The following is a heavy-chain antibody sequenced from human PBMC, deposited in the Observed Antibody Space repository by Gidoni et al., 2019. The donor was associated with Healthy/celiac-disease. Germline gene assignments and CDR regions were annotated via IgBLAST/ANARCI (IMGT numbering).Heavy chain of an antibody. J-gene: IGHJ6*02. CDR1: GFPFSSYR. V-gene: IGHV3-30*18. D-gene: IGHD1-26*01. CDR3: AKPYGSPRSYYYYGMDV. CDR2: ISYDGSNK. Sequence: QVQLVESGGGVVQPGRPLRPPCDASGFPFSSYRMHWVRQAPGKGLEWVAVISYDGSNKDYADSVKGRFTISRDNSKNTLYLQMNSLRAEDTAVYYCAKPYGSPRSYYYYGMDVWGQGTTVTVSS.